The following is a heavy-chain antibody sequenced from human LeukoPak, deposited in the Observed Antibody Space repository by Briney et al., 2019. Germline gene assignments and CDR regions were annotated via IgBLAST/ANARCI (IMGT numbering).Heavy chain of an antibody. J-gene: IGHJ2*01. CDR2: ISGIGGNT. D-gene: IGHD6-6*01. CDR3: AKDPSTSSGWYFDL. V-gene: IGHV3-23*01. Sequence: GGSLRLSCTASGFTFSRYAMSWVRQAPGKGLEWVSSISGIGGNTYYADSVKGRFTISRDNSKNTLYLQLNSLRAEDTAVYYCAKDPSTSSGWYFDLWGRGTLVTVSS. CDR1: GFTFSRYA.